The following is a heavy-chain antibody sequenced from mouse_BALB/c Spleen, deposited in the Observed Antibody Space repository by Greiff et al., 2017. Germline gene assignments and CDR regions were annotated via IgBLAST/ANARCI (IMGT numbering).Heavy chain of an antibody. CDR3: ARASYYYGSSYYAMDT. D-gene: IGHD1-1*01. J-gene: IGHJ4*01. CDR1: GFTFSDYY. CDR2: ISDGGSYT. V-gene: IGHV5-4*02. Sequence: EVKLVESGGGLVKPGGSLKLSCAASGFTFSDYYMYWVRQTPEKRLEWVATISDGGSYTYYPDSVKGRFTISRDNAKNNLYLQMSSLKSEDTAMYYCARASYYYGSSYYAMDTGVKEPQSPSPQ.